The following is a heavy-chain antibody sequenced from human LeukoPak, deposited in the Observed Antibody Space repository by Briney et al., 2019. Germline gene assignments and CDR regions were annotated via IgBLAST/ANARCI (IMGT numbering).Heavy chain of an antibody. Sequence: GGSLRLSCAASGFTFSSYDMHWVRQATGKGLEWVSAIGTAGDTYHPGSVKGRFTISRENAKNSLYLQMNSLRAGDTAVYYCARGGTALSYNNYYYYGMDVWGQGTTVTVSS. CDR1: GFTFSSYD. V-gene: IGHV3-13*01. CDR3: ARGGTALSYNNYYYYGMDV. CDR2: IGTAGDT. J-gene: IGHJ6*02. D-gene: IGHD1-1*01.